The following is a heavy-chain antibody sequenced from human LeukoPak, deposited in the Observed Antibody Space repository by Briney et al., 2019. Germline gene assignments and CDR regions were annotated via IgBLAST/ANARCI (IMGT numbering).Heavy chain of an antibody. CDR1: GFSFSSYS. CDR2: ISHSGSAE. V-gene: IGHV3-48*01. D-gene: IGHD3-10*02. J-gene: IGHJ4*02. Sequence: GGSPRLSCAASGFSFSSYSMNWVRQAPGKGLEWISYISHSGSAEHYTDSVKGRFTISRDNAKNALYLQMNSLRAEDTAVYFCARDYVFAFDYWSQGTLVTVSS. CDR3: ARDYVFAFDY.